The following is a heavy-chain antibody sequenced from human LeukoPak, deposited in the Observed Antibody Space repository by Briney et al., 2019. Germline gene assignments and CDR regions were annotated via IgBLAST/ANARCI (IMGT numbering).Heavy chain of an antibody. V-gene: IGHV1-2*02. CDR2: INPNNGDT. J-gene: IGHJ4*02. Sequence: ASVKVSCKASGYTFTGYYMHWVRQAPGQGLEWMGWINPNNGDTNYAQKFQGRVTMTRDTSISTAYMELNRLRSDDTAVFYCARDGGEKSLDYWGQGALVTVSS. D-gene: IGHD2-15*01. CDR3: ARDGGEKSLDY. CDR1: GYTFTGYY.